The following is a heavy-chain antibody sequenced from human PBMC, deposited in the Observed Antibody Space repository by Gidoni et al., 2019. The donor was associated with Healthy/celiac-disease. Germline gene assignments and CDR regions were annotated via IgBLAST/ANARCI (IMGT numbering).Heavy chain of an antibody. CDR1: GGSISRGGYY. CDR2: IYYSGST. J-gene: IGHJ4*02. CDR3: ARGLGWGTVTTSFDY. Sequence: QVQLQESGPGLVKPSQNLSLTCTVSGGSISRGGYYWSWIRQHPGKGLEWIGYIYYSGSTYYNPSLKSRVTISVDTSKNQFSLKLSSVTAADTAVYYCARGLGWGTVTTSFDYWGQGTLVTVSS. V-gene: IGHV4-31*03. D-gene: IGHD4-17*01.